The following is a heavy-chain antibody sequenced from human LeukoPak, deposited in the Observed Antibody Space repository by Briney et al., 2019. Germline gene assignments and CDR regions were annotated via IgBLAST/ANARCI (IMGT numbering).Heavy chain of an antibody. CDR2: ISYDGSNK. CDR1: GFTFSSYG. CDR3: AKSRGCSSTSCLVDY. D-gene: IGHD2-2*01. V-gene: IGHV3-30*18. Sequence: GRSLRLSCAASGFTFSSYGMHWVRQAPGKGLEWVAVISYDGSNKYYADSVKGRFTISRDNSKNTLYLQMNSLRAEDTAVYYRAKSRGCSSTSCLVDYWGQGTLVTVSS. J-gene: IGHJ4*02.